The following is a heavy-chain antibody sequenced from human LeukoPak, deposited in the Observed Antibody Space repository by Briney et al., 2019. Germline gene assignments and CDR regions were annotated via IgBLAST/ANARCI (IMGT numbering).Heavy chain of an antibody. D-gene: IGHD3-10*01. CDR3: ARAQTTGFGESIDY. V-gene: IGHV1-18*01. CDR2: IIVYNGNT. Sequence: ASVKVSCKTSGYTFTSYGVSWVRQAPGQGLEWMGWIIVYNGNTIYAEKLQGRVTVTTDTSTTTAYMELGSLRSGDTAVYFCARAQTTGFGESIDYWGQGTLVTVSS. CDR1: GYTFTSYG. J-gene: IGHJ4*02.